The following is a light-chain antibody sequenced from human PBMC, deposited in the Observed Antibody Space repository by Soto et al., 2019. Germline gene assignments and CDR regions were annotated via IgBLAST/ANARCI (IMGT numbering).Light chain of an antibody. V-gene: IGLV2-8*01. Sequence: QSALTQPPSASGAPGQSVTISCTGTSSDVGGYNYVSWYQQHPGKAPKLMIYEVSKRPSGVPDRFSGSKSGNTASLPVSRLQAEDEADYYCSSYAGSNNYVFGTGTKGTAL. J-gene: IGLJ1*01. CDR3: SSYAGSNNYV. CDR2: EVS. CDR1: SSDVGGYNY.